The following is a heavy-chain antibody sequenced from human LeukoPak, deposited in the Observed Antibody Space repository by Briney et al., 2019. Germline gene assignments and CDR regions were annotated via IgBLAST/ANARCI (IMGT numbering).Heavy chain of an antibody. V-gene: IGHV3-30-3*01. Sequence: GGSLRLSCAASGFTFSSYAMHWVRQAPGKGLEWVAVISYDGSNKYYADSVKGRFTISRDNSKNTLYLQMNSLRAEDTAVYYCARDEDYGVYGPILGYWGQGTLVTVSS. D-gene: IGHD4-17*01. CDR3: ARDEDYGVYGPILGY. CDR2: ISYDGSNK. CDR1: GFTFSSYA. J-gene: IGHJ4*02.